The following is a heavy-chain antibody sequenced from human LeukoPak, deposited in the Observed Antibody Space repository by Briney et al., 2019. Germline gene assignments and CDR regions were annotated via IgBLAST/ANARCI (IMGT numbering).Heavy chain of an antibody. D-gene: IGHD5-12*01. CDR3: ARRQYSGYDFDF. V-gene: IGHV5-51*01. CDR2: IYPHDSDT. Sequence: PGESLKISCKASGYIFTNYWIGWVRQMPGKGLEWMGIIYPHDSDTRYSPSFQGQVTVSADKSISTAYLQWNTLEASDTAMYYCARRQYSGYDFDFWGQGTLVTVSS. J-gene: IGHJ4*02. CDR1: GYIFTNYW.